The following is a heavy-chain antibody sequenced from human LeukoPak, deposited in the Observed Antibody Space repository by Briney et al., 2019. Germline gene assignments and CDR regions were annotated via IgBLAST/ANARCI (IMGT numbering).Heavy chain of an antibody. CDR3: ARGPVSDPCWFDP. Sequence: SETLSLTCTVSGGSISSGGYYWSWIRQHPGTGLEWIGYIYYSGSTYYNPSLKSRVTISVDTSKNQFSLKLSSVTAADTAVYYCARGPVSDPCWFDPWGQGTLVTVSS. J-gene: IGHJ5*02. CDR2: IYYSGST. CDR1: GGSISSGGYY. D-gene: IGHD3-16*02. V-gene: IGHV4-31*03.